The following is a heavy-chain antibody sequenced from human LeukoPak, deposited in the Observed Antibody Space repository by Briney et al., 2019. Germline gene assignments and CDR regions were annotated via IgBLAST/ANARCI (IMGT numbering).Heavy chain of an antibody. CDR3: ARFGVVTNDAFDI. CDR1: GYTFNGYY. J-gene: IGHJ3*02. CDR2: TNPNSGVT. Sequence: ASVNVSCTASGYTFNGYYLHWVRQAPGQGLEWMGWTNPNSGVTKFAQQFQGRVTMTWDTSVSTAYMELSRLTSDDTAMYYCARFGVVTNDAFDIWGQGTMVTISS. D-gene: IGHD3-3*01. V-gene: IGHV1-2*02.